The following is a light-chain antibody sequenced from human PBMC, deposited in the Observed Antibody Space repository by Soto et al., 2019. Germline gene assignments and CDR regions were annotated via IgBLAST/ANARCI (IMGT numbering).Light chain of an antibody. Sequence: QSALTQPPSASGSHGQSVTISCTGTSSDVGGYNYVTWYQQHPGKAPKLMIYEVSKRPSGVPDRFSGSKSGNTASLTVSGLQAEDEADYYCTSYAGSNNFVFGTGTKVT. CDR1: SSDVGGYNY. J-gene: IGLJ1*01. CDR2: EVS. CDR3: TSYAGSNNFV. V-gene: IGLV2-8*01.